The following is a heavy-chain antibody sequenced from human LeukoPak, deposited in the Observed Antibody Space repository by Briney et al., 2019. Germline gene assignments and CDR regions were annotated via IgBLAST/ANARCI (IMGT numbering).Heavy chain of an antibody. CDR2: ISYDGSNK. Sequence: GGSLRLSCAASGFTFSSDGMHWVRQAPGKGLEWVAVISYDGSNKYYADSVKGRFTISRDNSKNTLYLQMNSLRAEDTAVYYCAKDGTRVFGSSLDYWGQGTLVTVSS. CDR1: GFTFSSDG. CDR3: AKDGTRVFGSSLDY. D-gene: IGHD3-10*01. V-gene: IGHV3-30*18. J-gene: IGHJ4*02.